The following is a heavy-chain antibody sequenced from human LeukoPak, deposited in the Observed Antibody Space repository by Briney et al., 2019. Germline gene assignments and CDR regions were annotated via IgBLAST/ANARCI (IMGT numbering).Heavy chain of an antibody. J-gene: IGHJ4*02. CDR1: GYTFTSYG. CDR2: ISAYNGNT. Sequence: GASVKLSRKASGYTFTSYGISWVRQAPGQGLERMGWISAYNGNTNYAQKLQGRVTMTTDTSTSTAYMELRSLRSDDTAVYYCARRSSSWDFDYWGQGTLVTVSS. CDR3: ARRSSSWDFDY. D-gene: IGHD6-13*01. V-gene: IGHV1-18*04.